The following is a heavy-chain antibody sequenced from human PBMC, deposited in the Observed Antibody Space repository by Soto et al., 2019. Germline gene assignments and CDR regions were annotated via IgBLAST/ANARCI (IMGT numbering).Heavy chain of an antibody. Sequence: QVQLVQSGAEVKKPGASVRVSCKASGDGFSNYGFSWVRQAPGQGLEGMGWISAYDGQTNYTKKFQGRVTMTTDTSSSTADMELMSLRSDDTAVYYCSRVWYDDSSGYYAFDYWGLGTLVTVSA. CDR2: ISAYDGQT. CDR3: SRVWYDDSSGYYAFDY. CDR1: GDGFSNYG. J-gene: IGHJ4*02. D-gene: IGHD3-22*01. V-gene: IGHV1-18*01.